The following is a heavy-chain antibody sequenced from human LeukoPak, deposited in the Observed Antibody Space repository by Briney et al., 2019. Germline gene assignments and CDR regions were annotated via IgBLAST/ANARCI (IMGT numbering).Heavy chain of an antibody. CDR2: TSANDGNT. V-gene: IGHV1-18*01. J-gene: IGHJ4*02. CDR1: GYTFTSYG. D-gene: IGHD3-10*01. Sequence: ASVKVSCKASGYTFTSYGISWGRQAPGQGLEWMGWTSANDGNTDYPQKIQGRVTMTTGTSTSTAYMELRSLRSDDTAVYYCARESHVTREDYWGQGTLVTVSS. CDR3: ARESHVTREDY.